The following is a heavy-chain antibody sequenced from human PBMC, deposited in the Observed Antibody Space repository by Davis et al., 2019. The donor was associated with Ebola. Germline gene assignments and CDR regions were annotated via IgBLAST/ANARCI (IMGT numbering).Heavy chain of an antibody. CDR3: AKGTNRIAVAGMGQNN. CDR1: GFTFSPYG. V-gene: IGHV3-30*18. CDR2: ISYDGSDK. J-gene: IGHJ4*02. D-gene: IGHD6-19*01. Sequence: AGSLRLSCAVSGFTFSPYGMHWVRQAPGKRLEWVSVISYDGSDKYYADSVKGRFTISRDDPKNTVFLQMNSLRVEDTAVYHCAKGTNRIAVAGMGQNNWGPGTLVTVSS.